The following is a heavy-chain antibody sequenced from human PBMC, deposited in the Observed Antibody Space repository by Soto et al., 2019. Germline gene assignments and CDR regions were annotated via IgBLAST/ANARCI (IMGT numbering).Heavy chain of an antibody. Sequence: SLRLSCAASGFTFSSYAMSWVRQAPGKGLEWVSAISGSGGSTYYADSVKGRFTISRDNSKNTLYLQMNSLRAEDTAVYYCAKGSSPYDAFDIWGQGTMVTVSS. CDR2: ISGSGGST. CDR1: GFTFSSYA. J-gene: IGHJ3*02. V-gene: IGHV3-23*01. D-gene: IGHD6-13*01. CDR3: AKGSSPYDAFDI.